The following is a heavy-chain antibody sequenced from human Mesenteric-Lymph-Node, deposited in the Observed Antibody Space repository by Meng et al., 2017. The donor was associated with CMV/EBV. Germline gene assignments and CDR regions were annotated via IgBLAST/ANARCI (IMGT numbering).Heavy chain of an antibody. CDR1: GGSITSSSYY. V-gene: IGHV4-39*01. Sequence: SETLSLTCTVSGGSITSSSYYWGWIRQPPGKGLEWIGSFYHSGYTFSMPSLKSRVAISIDTSKNQFSLKLTSVSAADTAVYYCARHSTGTPIGFDYWGQGTLVTVSS. CDR2: FYHSGYT. D-gene: IGHD1-1*01. CDR3: ARHSTGTPIGFDY. J-gene: IGHJ4*02.